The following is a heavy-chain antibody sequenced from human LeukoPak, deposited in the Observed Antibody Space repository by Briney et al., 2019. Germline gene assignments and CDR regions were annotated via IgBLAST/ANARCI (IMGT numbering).Heavy chain of an antibody. D-gene: IGHD3-10*01. CDR3: ARIVRGVISPDDAFDI. V-gene: IGHV4-59*01. Sequence: SWIRQPPGKGLEWMGFIYYSGSTNYNPSLKSRVTISVDTSKNQFSLKLSSVTAADTAVYYCARIVRGVISPDDAFDIWGQGTIVAVSS. J-gene: IGHJ3*02. CDR2: IYYSGST.